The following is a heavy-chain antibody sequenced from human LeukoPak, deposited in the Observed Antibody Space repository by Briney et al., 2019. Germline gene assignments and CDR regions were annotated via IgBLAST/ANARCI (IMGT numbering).Heavy chain of an antibody. CDR1: GGTFSSYT. D-gene: IGHD3-22*01. V-gene: IGHV1-69*05. J-gene: IGHJ4*02. CDR2: IIPIFGTA. Sequence: GSSVKVSYKASGGTFSSYTISWVRQAPGQGLEWMGRIIPIFGTANYAQKFQGRVTITTDESTSTAYMELSSLRSEDTAVYYCASAYYYDSSGYPFDYWGQGTLVTVSS. CDR3: ASAYYYDSSGYPFDY.